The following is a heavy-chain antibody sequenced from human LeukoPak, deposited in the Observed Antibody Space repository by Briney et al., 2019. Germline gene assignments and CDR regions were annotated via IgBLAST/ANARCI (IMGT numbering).Heavy chain of an antibody. CDR3: AREDHIAVFDY. Sequence: KPGGSLRLSCAASGFTFSDYYMSWIRQAPGKGLEWVSYISSSSSYTNYADSVKGRFTISRDNAKNSLYLQMNSLRAEDTAVYYCAREDHIAVFDYWGQGTLVTVSS. CDR1: GFTFSDYY. CDR2: ISSSSSYT. J-gene: IGHJ4*02. D-gene: IGHD6-19*01. V-gene: IGHV3-11*06.